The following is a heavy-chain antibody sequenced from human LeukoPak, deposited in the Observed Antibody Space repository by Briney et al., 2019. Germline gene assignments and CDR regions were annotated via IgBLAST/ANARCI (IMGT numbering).Heavy chain of an antibody. CDR1: GGSFSGYY. Sequence: SETLSLTCAVYGGSFSGYYWSWIRQPPGKGLEWIGEINHSGSTNYNPSLKSRVTISVDTSKNQFSLKLSSVTAADTAVYYCARGRRLELLYYYYYMDVWGKGTTVTVSS. V-gene: IGHV4-34*01. CDR3: ARGRRLELLYYYYYMDV. D-gene: IGHD1-7*01. CDR2: INHSGST. J-gene: IGHJ6*03.